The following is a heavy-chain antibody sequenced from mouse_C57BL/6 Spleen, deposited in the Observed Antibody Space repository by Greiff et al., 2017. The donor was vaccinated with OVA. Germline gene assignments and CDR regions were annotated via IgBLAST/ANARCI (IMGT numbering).Heavy chain of an antibody. CDR1: GFTFSDYG. Sequence: EVKLVESGGGLVKPGGSLKLSCAASGFTFSDYGMHWVRQAPEKGLEWVAYISSGSSTIYYADTVKGRFTISRDNAKNTLFLQMTSLRSEDTAMYYCARNGKGYYAMDCWGQGTSVTVSS. V-gene: IGHV5-17*01. D-gene: IGHD2-1*01. CDR3: ARNGKGYYAMDC. CDR2: ISSGSSTI. J-gene: IGHJ4*01.